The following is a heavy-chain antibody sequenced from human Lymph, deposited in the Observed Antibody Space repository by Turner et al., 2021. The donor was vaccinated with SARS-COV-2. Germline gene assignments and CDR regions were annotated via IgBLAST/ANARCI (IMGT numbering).Heavy chain of an antibody. CDR3: AKEEMIGDWGMDV. CDR1: GFTFSSYG. Sequence: QVQLVESGGGVVQPGRSLRLSCAASGFTFSSYGMHWVRQAPGKGLEWVAVISYDGSNKYYADSVKGRFTISRDNSKNTLYLQTNSLRVEDTAVYYCAKEEMIGDWGMDVWGQGTTVTVS. V-gene: IGHV3-30*18. CDR2: ISYDGSNK. D-gene: IGHD3-22*01. J-gene: IGHJ6*02.